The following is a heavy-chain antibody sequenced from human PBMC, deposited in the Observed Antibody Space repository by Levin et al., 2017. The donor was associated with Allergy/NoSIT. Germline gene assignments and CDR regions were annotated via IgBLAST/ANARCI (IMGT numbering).Heavy chain of an antibody. V-gene: IGHV1-69*02. J-gene: IGHJ3*02. D-gene: IGHD2-2*01. Sequence: SVKVSCKASGGTFSTTSINWLRQAPGQGLEWMGRIIPIYGITNHAQKFQGRVTVTADTSTSTGDMELSSLRSEDTAVYYCARGPQHCTSSTCFDAFDSWGQGTMVTVSS. CDR1: GGTFSTTS. CDR3: ARGPQHCTSSTCFDAFDS. CDR2: IIPIYGIT.